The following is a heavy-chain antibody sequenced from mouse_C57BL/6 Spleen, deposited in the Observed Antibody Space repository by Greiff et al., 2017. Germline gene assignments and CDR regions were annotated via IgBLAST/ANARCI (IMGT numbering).Heavy chain of an antibody. CDR1: GYTFTSYW. J-gene: IGHJ4*01. CDR2: IDPSDSYT. CDR3: AKEARQLRLQGYAMDY. D-gene: IGHD3-2*02. Sequence: QVQLQQPGAELVMPGASVKLSCKASGYTFTSYWMHWVKQRPGQGLEWIGEIDPSDSYTNYNQKFKGKSTLTVDKSSSTAYMQLSSLTSEDSAVYYCAKEARQLRLQGYAMDYWGQGTSVTVSS. V-gene: IGHV1-69*01.